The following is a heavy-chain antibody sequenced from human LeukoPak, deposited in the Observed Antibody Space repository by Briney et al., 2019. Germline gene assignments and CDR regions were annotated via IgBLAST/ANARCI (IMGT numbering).Heavy chain of an antibody. D-gene: IGHD3-10*01. CDR3: VKDCGHGVGACMDV. J-gene: IGHJ6*04. V-gene: IGHV3-64D*06. CDR1: GFTFSSYA. CDR2: ITSDGRNT. Sequence: PGGSLRVSCSASGFTFSSYAMHWVRQAPGKGLEYVSAITSDGRNTYYADSVKGRFTISRDNSKNTLYLQVSSLRTEDTAVYYCVKDCGHGVGACMDVWGKGPTVTVSA.